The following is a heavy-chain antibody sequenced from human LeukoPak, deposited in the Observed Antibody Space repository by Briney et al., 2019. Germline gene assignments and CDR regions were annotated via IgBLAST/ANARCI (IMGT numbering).Heavy chain of an antibody. J-gene: IGHJ3*02. Sequence: SQTLSLTCTLSGGSISIGDYYCSWIRQPPGKGLGWIGYIYYSGSTYYNPSLKSRVTISVDTSKNQFSLKLSSVTAADTAVYYCARDRDYYGSGSSSDIRGQGTMVTVSS. CDR2: IYYSGST. CDR3: ARDRDYYGSGSSSDI. V-gene: IGHV4-30-4*01. CDR1: GGSISIGDYY. D-gene: IGHD3-10*01.